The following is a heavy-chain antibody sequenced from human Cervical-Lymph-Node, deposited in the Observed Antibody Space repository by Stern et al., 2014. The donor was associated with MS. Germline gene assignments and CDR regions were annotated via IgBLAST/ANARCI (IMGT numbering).Heavy chain of an antibody. CDR3: ARHDGWLPHY. D-gene: IGHD5-12*01. J-gene: IGHJ4*02. CDR2: IYYSGTT. V-gene: IGHV4-39*01. Sequence: QLQLQESGPGLVKPSETLSLTCSVSGGSISRSTYYWGWIRQPPGKGLEWIGSIYYSGTTYYNPSLKSRVTIDTSTNQFSLRLTSVTAADTAVYYCARHDGWLPHYWSQGTLVTVSS. CDR1: GGSISRSTYY.